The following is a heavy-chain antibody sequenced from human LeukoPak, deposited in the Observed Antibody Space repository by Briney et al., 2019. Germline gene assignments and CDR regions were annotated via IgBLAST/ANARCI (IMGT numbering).Heavy chain of an antibody. Sequence: ASVKVSCKASGYTLSSFYMHWVRQAPGQGLEWMGWINPNSGGTNYAQKFQGRVTMTRDTSISTAYMELSRLRSDDTAVYYCARGGRTMVRGVTSAGLLVYWGQGTLVTVSS. CDR3: ARGGRTMVRGVTSAGLLVY. D-gene: IGHD3-10*01. CDR1: GYTLSSFY. V-gene: IGHV1-2*02. J-gene: IGHJ4*02. CDR2: INPNSGGT.